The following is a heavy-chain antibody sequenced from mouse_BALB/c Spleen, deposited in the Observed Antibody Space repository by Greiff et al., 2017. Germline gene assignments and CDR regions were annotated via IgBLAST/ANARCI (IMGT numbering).Heavy chain of an antibody. CDR1: GFTFTDYA. CDR3: ARGEDWLAY. V-gene: IGHV1-67*01. CDR2: ISIYYDNT. Sequence: VQLQQSGPELVRPGESVKISCTASGFTFTDYAMHWVKQSPAKSLEWIGFISIYYDNTNYNQKFKGKATMTVDKSSSTAYMELARLTSEDSAIYYCARGEDWLAYWGQGTLVTVAA. J-gene: IGHJ3*01. D-gene: IGHD2-13*01.